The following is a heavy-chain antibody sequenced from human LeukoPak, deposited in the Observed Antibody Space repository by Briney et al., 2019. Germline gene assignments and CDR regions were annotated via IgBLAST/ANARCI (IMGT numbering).Heavy chain of an antibody. J-gene: IGHJ6*02. V-gene: IGHV4-34*01. Sequence: PPETLSLTCTVYGASFTGYYWSRFRQPPGKGLEWIGEINHSGGTNYNPSLKSRVTISLDTSNNQFSLKLSSVTAADTAVYYCARLLPLQGGDVWGQGTTATVSS. D-gene: IGHD2-15*01. CDR1: GASFTGYY. CDR2: INHSGGT. CDR3: ARLLPLQGGDV.